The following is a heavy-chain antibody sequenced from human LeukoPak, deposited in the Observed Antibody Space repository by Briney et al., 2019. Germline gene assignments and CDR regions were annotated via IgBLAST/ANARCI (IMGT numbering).Heavy chain of an antibody. CDR3: ARGLYYDFWSGYPSRLYYYYMDV. CDR1: GGSISNYY. J-gene: IGHJ6*03. V-gene: IGHV4-39*07. CDR2: IYYSGNT. D-gene: IGHD3-3*01. Sequence: SETLSLTCTVSGGSISNYYWGWIRQAPGKGLEWIGSIYYSGNTYYNSSLKSRVTISLDTSKNQFSLKLSSVTAADTAVYYCARGLYYDFWSGYPSRLYYYYMDVWGKGTTVTVSS.